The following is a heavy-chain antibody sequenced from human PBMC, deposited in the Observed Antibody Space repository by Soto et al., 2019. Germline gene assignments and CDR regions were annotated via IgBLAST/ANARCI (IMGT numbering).Heavy chain of an antibody. J-gene: IGHJ4*02. CDR2: IASHGKVD. V-gene: IGHV3-30*03. CDR3: ARDRYDSSGYYYFDY. CDR1: RFSFSNFG. Sequence: PGGSLRLSCAASRFSFSNFGMHWVRQAPGKGLEWVAVIASHGKVDYYADSVKGRFAISRDNSKNALYLEMNSLRPEDTAVYYCARDRYDSSGYYYFDYWGQGTLVTVSS. D-gene: IGHD3-22*01.